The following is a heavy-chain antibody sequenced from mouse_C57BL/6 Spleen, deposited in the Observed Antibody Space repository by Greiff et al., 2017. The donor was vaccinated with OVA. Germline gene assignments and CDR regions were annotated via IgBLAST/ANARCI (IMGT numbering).Heavy chain of an antibody. CDR1: GYSITSGYY. J-gene: IGHJ3*01. CDR2: ISYDGSN. CDR3: ARYYDYDRAWFAY. V-gene: IGHV3-6*01. Sequence: EVQLQESGPGLVKPSQSLSLTCSVTGYSITSGYYWNWIRQFPGNKLEWMGYISYDGSNNYNPSLKNRISITRDTSKNQFFLKLNSVTTEDTATYYCARYYDYDRAWFAYWGQGTLVTVSA. D-gene: IGHD2-4*01.